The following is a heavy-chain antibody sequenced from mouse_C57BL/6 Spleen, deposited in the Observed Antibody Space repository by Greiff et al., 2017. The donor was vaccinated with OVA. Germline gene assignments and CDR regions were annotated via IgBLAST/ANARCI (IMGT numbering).Heavy chain of an antibody. D-gene: IGHD1-1*01. J-gene: IGHJ2*01. V-gene: IGHV1-42*01. CDR2: INPSTGGT. CDR1: GYSFTGYY. Sequence: LVESGPELVKPGASVKISCKASGYSFTGYYMNWVKQSPEKSLEWIGEINPSTGGTTYNQKFKAKATLTVDKSSSTAYMQLKSLTSEDSAVYYCASSDYYGTYYWGQGTTLTVSS. CDR3: ASSDYYGTYY.